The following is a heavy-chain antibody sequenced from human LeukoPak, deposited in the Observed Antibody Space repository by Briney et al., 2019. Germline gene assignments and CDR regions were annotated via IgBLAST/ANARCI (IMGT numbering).Heavy chain of an antibody. J-gene: IGHJ4*02. CDR1: GGTFSSYA. CDR3: ARHQHGDFWSGSSPFDY. CDR2: IIPIFGTA. V-gene: IGHV1-69*05. Sequence: SVKVSCKASGGTFSSYAISWVRQASGQGLEWMGGIIPIFGTANYAQKFQGRVTITTDESTSTAYMELSSLRSEDTAVYYCARHQHGDFWSGSSPFDYWGQGTLVTVSS. D-gene: IGHD3-3*01.